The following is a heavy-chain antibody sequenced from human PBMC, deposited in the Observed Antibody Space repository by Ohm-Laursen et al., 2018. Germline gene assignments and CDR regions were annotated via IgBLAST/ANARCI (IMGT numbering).Heavy chain of an antibody. CDR1: GASISTYY. Sequence: SETLSLTCSVSGASISTYYWTWIRQPPGKGLEWIGYIYYSGSTNYNPSLKSRVSISVDTSKNQFSLKLSSVTAADTAVYYCARGAGSGSYQYYYGMDVWGQGTTVTVSS. J-gene: IGHJ6*02. CDR3: ARGAGSGSYQYYYGMDV. CDR2: IYYSGST. D-gene: IGHD3-10*01. V-gene: IGHV4-59*01.